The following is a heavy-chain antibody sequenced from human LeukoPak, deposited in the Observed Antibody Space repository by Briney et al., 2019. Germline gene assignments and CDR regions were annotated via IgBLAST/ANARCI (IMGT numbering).Heavy chain of an antibody. D-gene: IGHD2-21*01. J-gene: IGHJ4*02. CDR1: GFTVSSNY. V-gene: IGHV3-53*01. CDR3: ATTSYSAGNDS. CDR2: IYSGGST. Sequence: GGSLRLSCAASGFTVSSNYMSWVRQAPGKGVEWVSVIYSGGSTYYADSMRGRFSISRDNSKNTLYLQMNSLRAEDTAVYYCATTSYSAGNDSWGQGTLVTVSS.